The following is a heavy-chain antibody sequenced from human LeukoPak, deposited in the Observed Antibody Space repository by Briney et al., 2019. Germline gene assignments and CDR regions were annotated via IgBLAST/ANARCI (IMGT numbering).Heavy chain of an antibody. D-gene: IGHD2-2*01. V-gene: IGHV3-30*18. CDR1: GFTFSSYG. Sequence: QCGGSLRLSCAASGFTFSSYGMHWVRQAPGKGLEWVAVISYDGSKIFYVDSVKGRFTISRDNSKNTLYLQMNSLRVEDTALYYCTKGLTSSYPGYYTMDLWGQGTTVTVSS. CDR3: TKGLTSSYPGYYTMDL. J-gene: IGHJ6*02. CDR2: ISYDGSKI.